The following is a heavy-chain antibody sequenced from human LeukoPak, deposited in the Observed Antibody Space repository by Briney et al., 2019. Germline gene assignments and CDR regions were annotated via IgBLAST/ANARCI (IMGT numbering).Heavy chain of an antibody. CDR3: ARDSAHSLFYYYGMDV. D-gene: IGHD2-15*01. J-gene: IGHJ6*02. V-gene: IGHV1-69*13. Sequence: PRASVKVSCKPSGYTFTDYAINWVRQAPGQGLEWMGGIIPIFGTANYAQKFQGRVTITADESTSTAYMELSSLRSEDTAVYYCARDSAHSLFYYYGMDVWGQGTTVTVSS. CDR1: GYTFTDYA. CDR2: IIPIFGTA.